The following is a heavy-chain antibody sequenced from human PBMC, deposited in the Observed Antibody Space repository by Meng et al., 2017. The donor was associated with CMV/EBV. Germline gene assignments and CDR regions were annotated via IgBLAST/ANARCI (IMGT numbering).Heavy chain of an antibody. CDR1: GGSISSYY. CDR2: IYYSGST. D-gene: IGHD3-3*01. J-gene: IGHJ6*02. V-gene: IGHV4-59*01. CDR3: ARGGLFWSGYYPYYYYGMDV. Sequence: SETLSLTCTVSGGSISSYYWSWIRQPPGKGLEWIGYIYYSGSTNYNPSLKSRVTISVDTSKNQFSLKLSSVTAADTAVYYCARGGLFWSGYYPYYYYGMDVWGQETTVTVSS.